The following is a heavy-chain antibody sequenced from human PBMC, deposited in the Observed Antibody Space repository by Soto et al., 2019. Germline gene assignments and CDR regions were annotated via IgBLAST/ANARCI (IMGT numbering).Heavy chain of an antibody. D-gene: IGHD2-2*01. CDR2: IYHSGSP. CDR3: APQPPRTLAAPLPTPP. J-gene: IGHJ5*02. CDR1: GGSISSTNW. Sequence: QVQLRESGPGLVKTSGTLSLTCVVSGGSISSTNWWTWVRQPPGKGLEWIGEIYHSGSPTFSPSLTGRATISLAKPTYRPSLRRRSAPGAPSAVYYCAPQPPRTLAAPLPTPPGGQGIPVTFSS. V-gene: IGHV4-4*02.